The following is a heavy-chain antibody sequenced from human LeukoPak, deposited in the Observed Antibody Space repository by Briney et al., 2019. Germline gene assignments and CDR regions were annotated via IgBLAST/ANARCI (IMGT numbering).Heavy chain of an antibody. D-gene: IGHD1-1*01. CDR2: IKPDGSRT. J-gene: IGHJ6*02. CDR1: GFTFSAYW. Sequence: GGSLRLSCAASGFTFSAYWMRWVRQAPGKGPVWVSFIKPDGSRTNYADSVKGQFIISRDNAKNTLYLQMNSLRAEDTAVYYCARENYWTMDVSGQGTTVTVSS. V-gene: IGHV3-74*01. CDR3: ARENYWTMDV.